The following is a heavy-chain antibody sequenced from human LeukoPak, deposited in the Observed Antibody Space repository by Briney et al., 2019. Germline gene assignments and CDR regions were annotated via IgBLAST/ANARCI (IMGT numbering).Heavy chain of an antibody. CDR1: GFTFSRYW. D-gene: IGHD3-10*01. V-gene: IGHV3-74*01. CDR3: ARGSHYVSGSFTY. Sequence: GGSLRLSCAASGFTFSRYWMHWVRQAPGKGLVWVSRINSVGSDTGYADSVKGRFTISRDNAKNTVYLEMNSLRAEDTAVFYCARGSHYVSGSFTYWGQGTLVTVSS. J-gene: IGHJ4*02. CDR2: INSVGSDT.